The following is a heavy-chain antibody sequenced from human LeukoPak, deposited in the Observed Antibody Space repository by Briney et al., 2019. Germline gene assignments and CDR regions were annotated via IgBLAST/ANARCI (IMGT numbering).Heavy chain of an antibody. D-gene: IGHD1-26*01. Sequence: ASVKVSCKASGYTFTGYYMHWVRQAPGQGLKWMGWINPNSGGTNYAQKFQGRVTMTRDTSISTAYVELSRLRSDDTAVYYCARGPRVGALGVGPSVAFDYWGQGTLVTVSS. CDR2: INPNSGGT. CDR3: ARGPRVGALGVGPSVAFDY. V-gene: IGHV1-2*02. CDR1: GYTFTGYY. J-gene: IGHJ4*02.